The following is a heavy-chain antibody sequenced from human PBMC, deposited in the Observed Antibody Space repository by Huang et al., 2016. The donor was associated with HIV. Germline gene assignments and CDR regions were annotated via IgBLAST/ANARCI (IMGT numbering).Heavy chain of an antibody. CDR1: GVPISSGGFY. D-gene: IGHD3-22*01. J-gene: IGHJ4*02. CDR2: VYYDGIS. Sequence: QVRLQESGPGLVKPSQTLALTCTVSGVPISSGGFYCTWIRQPPGESLGWVGYVYYDGISHYNPSLKSRVIVSVDMSKNQFYLKLNSVTAADTAFYYCARAPYDSRGYYFWGRGTLVTVSS. V-gene: IGHV4-30-4*08. CDR3: ARAPYDSRGYYF.